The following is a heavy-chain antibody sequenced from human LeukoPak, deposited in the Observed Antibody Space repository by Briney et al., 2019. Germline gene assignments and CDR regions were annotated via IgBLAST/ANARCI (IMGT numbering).Heavy chain of an antibody. CDR2: TYYRSKWYN. D-gene: IGHD3-10*01. Sequence: SQTLSLTCATSGDSVFSNSAAWNWIRQSPSRGLEWLGRTYYRSKWYNDYAVSVKSRIIINPDTSKNQFSLQLKSVTHEDTAVYYCVRDVGFDFDYWGQGTLVTVSS. V-gene: IGHV6-1*01. CDR3: VRDVGFDFDY. J-gene: IGHJ4*02. CDR1: GDSVFSNSAA.